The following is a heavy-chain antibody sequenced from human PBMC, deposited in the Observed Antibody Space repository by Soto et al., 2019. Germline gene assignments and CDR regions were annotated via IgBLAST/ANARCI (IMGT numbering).Heavy chain of an antibody. V-gene: IGHV1-69*02. J-gene: IGHJ4*02. CDR2: IIPILGIA. D-gene: IGHD6-13*01. CDR3: ARLSPEPGSWYSF. Sequence: SVKVSCKASGGTFSSYTISWVRQAPGQGLEWMGRIIPILGIANYAQKFQGRVTITADKSTSTAYMELSSLRSEDTAVYYCARLSPEPGSWYSFWGQGTLVTVSS. CDR1: GGTFSSYT.